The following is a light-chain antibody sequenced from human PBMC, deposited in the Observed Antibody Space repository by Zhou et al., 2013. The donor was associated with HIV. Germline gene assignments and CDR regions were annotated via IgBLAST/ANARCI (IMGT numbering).Light chain of an antibody. CDR3: QQYNNWPLT. CDR1: HTVSSN. J-gene: IGKJ4*01. Sequence: EIVMTQSPATLSVSPGERATLSCRASHTVSSNLAWYQQKPGQAPRLFIYGASTRATGIPARFSGSGSGTEFTLTISSLQSEDFAVYSCQQYNNWPLTFGGGTKVEIK. V-gene: IGKV3-15*01. CDR2: GAS.